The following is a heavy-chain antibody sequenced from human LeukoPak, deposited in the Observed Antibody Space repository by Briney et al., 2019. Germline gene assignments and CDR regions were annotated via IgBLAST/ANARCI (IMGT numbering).Heavy chain of an antibody. Sequence: GGSLRLSCAASGFTFNSYSMNWVRQAPGKGLEWVSSISSSSSYIYYADSVKGRFTISRDNAKNSLYLQMNSLRGEDTAVYYCARETYYYDSSGYYYEGGFDYWGQGTLVTVSS. D-gene: IGHD3-22*01. CDR2: ISSSSSYI. V-gene: IGHV3-21*01. CDR1: GFTFNSYS. J-gene: IGHJ4*02. CDR3: ARETYYYDSSGYYYEGGFDY.